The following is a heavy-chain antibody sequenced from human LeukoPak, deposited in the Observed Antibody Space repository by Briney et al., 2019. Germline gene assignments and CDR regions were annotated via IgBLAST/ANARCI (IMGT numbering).Heavy chain of an antibody. Sequence: GGSLRLSCAASGFTFSNAWMSWVRQAPGKGLEWVGRIKSKTDGGTTDYAAPVKGRFTISRDNSKNTLYLQMNSLRAEDTAVYYCARSYCSGGSCYSADYWGQGTLVTVSS. D-gene: IGHD2-15*01. CDR2: IKSKTDGGTT. V-gene: IGHV3-15*01. CDR3: ARSYCSGGSCYSADY. J-gene: IGHJ4*02. CDR1: GFTFSNAW.